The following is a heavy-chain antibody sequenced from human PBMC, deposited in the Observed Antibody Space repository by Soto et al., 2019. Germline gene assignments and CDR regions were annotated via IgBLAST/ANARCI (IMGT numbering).Heavy chain of an antibody. D-gene: IGHD6-6*01. V-gene: IGHV3-7*05. CDR2: IKQDGSQK. CDR3: AGIGYSSSSNDY. Sequence: EVQLVESGGGLVQPGGSLRLSCATSGFTFSNYWMTWVRQAPGKGLEWVANIKQDGSQKYCVDSMKGRFTISRDNAKNSVYLQMNSLRAEDTAVYYCAGIGYSSSSNDYWGQGTLVTVSS. CDR1: GFTFSNYW. J-gene: IGHJ4*02.